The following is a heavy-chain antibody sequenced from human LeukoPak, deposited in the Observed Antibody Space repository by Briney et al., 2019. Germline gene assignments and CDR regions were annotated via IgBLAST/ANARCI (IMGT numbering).Heavy chain of an antibody. D-gene: IGHD6-13*01. V-gene: IGHV4-34*01. CDR3: AREGVGGAAAGTGIDWFDP. CDR1: GGSFSGYY. CDR2: INHSGST. Sequence: MPSETLSLTCAVYGGSFSGYYWSWIRQPPGKGLEWIGEINHSGSTDYNPSLKSRVTISVDTSKNQFSLKLSSVTAADTAVYYCAREGVGGAAAGTGIDWFDPWGQGTLVTVSS. J-gene: IGHJ5*02.